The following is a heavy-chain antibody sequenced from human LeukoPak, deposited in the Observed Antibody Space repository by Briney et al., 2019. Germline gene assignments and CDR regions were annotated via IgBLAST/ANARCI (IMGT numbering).Heavy chain of an antibody. J-gene: IGHJ4*02. V-gene: IGHV6-1*01. D-gene: IGHD6-13*01. CDR1: GDRVSSNNAA. CDR2: TYYRSKWDN. CDR3: GRGRSWPLDY. Sequence: SQTLSLTCAISGDRVSSNNAAWNWLSQSQSRGLEWLGRTYYRSKWDNDYAVSVKSRITFNSDTSKNQFSLQLNSVTPEDTAGYYCGRGRSWPLDYWGQGTLVTVSS.